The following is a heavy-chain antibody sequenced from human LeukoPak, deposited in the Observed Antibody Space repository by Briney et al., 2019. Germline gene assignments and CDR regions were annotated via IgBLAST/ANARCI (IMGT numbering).Heavy chain of an antibody. V-gene: IGHV1-46*01. CDR3: ARDGGYCSSTSCSYYYYYGMDV. CDR1: GYTFTSYY. CDR2: INPSGGST. D-gene: IGHD2-2*01. Sequence: ASVTVSCTASGYTFTSYYMHWVRQAPGQGLEWMGIINPSGGSTSYAQKFQGRVTMTRDTSTSTVYMELSSLRSEDTAVYYCARDGGYCSSTSCSYYYYYGMDVWGQGTTVTVSS. J-gene: IGHJ6*02.